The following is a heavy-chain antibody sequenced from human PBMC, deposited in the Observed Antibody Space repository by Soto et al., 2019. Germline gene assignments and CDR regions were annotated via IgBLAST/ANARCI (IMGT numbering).Heavy chain of an antibody. Sequence: PGGSLRLSCAASGFTFSSYAMHWVRQAPGKGLEWVAVISYDAKHKYYADSLKGRFTISRDNSKNTLYLQMNSLRAEDTAVYYCARGAVQDLWSGYYTLFDYWGQGTLVTVSS. J-gene: IGHJ4*02. CDR2: ISYDAKHK. D-gene: IGHD3-3*01. CDR3: ARGAVQDLWSGYYTLFDY. V-gene: IGHV3-30*04. CDR1: GFTFSSYA.